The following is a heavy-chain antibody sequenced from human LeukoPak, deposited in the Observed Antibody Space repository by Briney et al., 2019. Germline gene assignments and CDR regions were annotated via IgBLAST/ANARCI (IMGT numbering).Heavy chain of an antibody. V-gene: IGHV4-4*02. D-gene: IGHD1-26*01. CDR1: GDSISSSNW. Sequence: SGTLSLTCTVSGDSISSSNWWTWVRQPPGKELEWIGKIYHSGSTNYNPSLRSRVTLSVDKSKNQFSLKLSSVSAADTAVYYCARDRLVGATGTWFDPWGQGTLVTVSS. J-gene: IGHJ5*02. CDR3: ARDRLVGATGTWFDP. CDR2: IYHSGST.